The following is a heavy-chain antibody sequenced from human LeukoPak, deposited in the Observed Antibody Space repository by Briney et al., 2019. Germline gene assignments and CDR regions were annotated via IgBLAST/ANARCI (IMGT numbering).Heavy chain of an antibody. J-gene: IGHJ4*02. CDR3: ARGRDSGSDWDFDY. V-gene: IGHV1-2*04. D-gene: IGHD1-26*01. Sequence: GASVKVSCKASGYTFTGYYMHWVRQAPGQGLEWMGWINPNSGGTNYAQKFQGWVTMTRDTSISTAYMELSRLKSDDTAVYYCARGRDSGSDWDFDYWGQGTLVTVSS. CDR1: GYTFTGYY. CDR2: INPNSGGT.